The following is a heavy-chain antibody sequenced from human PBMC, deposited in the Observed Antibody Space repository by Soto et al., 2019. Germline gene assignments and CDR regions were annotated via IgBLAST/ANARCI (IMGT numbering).Heavy chain of an antibody. V-gene: IGHV4-31*03. CDR3: TREGRLLWFGEATHGMDV. CDR2: IYYSGST. D-gene: IGHD3-10*01. J-gene: IGHJ6*02. Sequence: QVQLQESGPGLVKPSQTLSLTCTVSGGSISSGGYYWSWIRQHPGKGLEWIGYIYYSGSTYYNPSLKSRVTISVDTSKNQFSLKLSSVTAADTAVYYCTREGRLLWFGEATHGMDVWGQGTTVTVSS. CDR1: GGSISSGGYY.